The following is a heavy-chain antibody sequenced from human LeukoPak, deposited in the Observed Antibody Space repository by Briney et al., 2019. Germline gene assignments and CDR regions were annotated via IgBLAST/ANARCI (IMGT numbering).Heavy chain of an antibody. Sequence: ASVKVSCKTSGYTFTSSGISWVRQAPGQGLEWMGWIDPNSGGTNSAQKFQGRVTMTRDTSISTAYMELSRLRSDDTAVYYCARDRYCTSGTCYGNLFDYWGQGTLVTVSS. D-gene: IGHD2-15*01. V-gene: IGHV1-2*02. CDR2: IDPNSGGT. CDR3: ARDRYCTSGTCYGNLFDY. CDR1: GYTFTSSG. J-gene: IGHJ4*02.